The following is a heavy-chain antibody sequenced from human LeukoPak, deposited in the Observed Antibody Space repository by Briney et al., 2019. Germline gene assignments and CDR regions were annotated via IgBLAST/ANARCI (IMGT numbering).Heavy chain of an antibody. J-gene: IGHJ5*02. CDR1: GGSISSYY. CDR3: ARGGTIFGVVTRGWFDP. D-gene: IGHD3-3*01. V-gene: IGHV4-59*01. CDR2: IYYSGST. Sequence: RPSETLSLTCTVSGGSISSYYWSWIRQPPGKGLEWIGYIYYSGSTNYNPSLKSRVTISVDTSKNQFSLKLSSVTAADTAVYYCARGGTIFGVVTRGWFDPWGQGTLVTVSS.